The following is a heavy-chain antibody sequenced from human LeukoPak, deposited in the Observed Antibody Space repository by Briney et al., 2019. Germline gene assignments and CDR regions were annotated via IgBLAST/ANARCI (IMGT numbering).Heavy chain of an antibody. CDR1: GYTFTSYD. D-gene: IGHD2-15*01. CDR2: MNPNSGNT. CDR3: ARGYCSGGSCYGGYYYYYMDV. J-gene: IGHJ6*03. V-gene: IGHV1-8*01. Sequence: ASVKVSCKASGYTFTSYDINWVRQATGQGLEWMGWMNPNSGNTGYAQKFQGRVTMTRNTSISTAYMELSSLRSEDTAVYYCARGYCSGGSCYGGYYYYYMDVWGKGTTVTVSS.